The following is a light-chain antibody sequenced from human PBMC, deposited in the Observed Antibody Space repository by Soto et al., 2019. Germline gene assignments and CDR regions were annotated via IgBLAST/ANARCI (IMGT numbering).Light chain of an antibody. Sequence: EIVMTQSPATLSVSPGERATLSCRASPSVSGSNLAWYQQKPGQSPRLLIYGASTRATDMPGRFSGRGAGAEFTLTISSLQSEDFAVYYCQQYRSWPRTFGQGTKVDIK. V-gene: IGKV3-15*01. J-gene: IGKJ1*01. CDR2: GAS. CDR3: QQYRSWPRT. CDR1: PSVSGSN.